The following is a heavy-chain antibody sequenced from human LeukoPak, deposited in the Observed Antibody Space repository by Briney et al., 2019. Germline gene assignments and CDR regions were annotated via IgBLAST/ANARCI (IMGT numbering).Heavy chain of an antibody. D-gene: IGHD6-19*01. J-gene: IGHJ6*03. CDR2: IKKDGSEK. V-gene: IGHV3-7*01. CDR3: AKAGIQGQWLASQLYYYYYMDV. CDR1: GFTLSSYW. Sequence: PGGSLRLSCAASGFTLSSYWMSWVRQAPGKGLEWVANIKKDGSEKYYVDSVEGRFTVSRDNTKNSLYLQMNSLRAEDTAVYYCAKAGIQGQWLASQLYYYYYMDVWGKGTTVTISS.